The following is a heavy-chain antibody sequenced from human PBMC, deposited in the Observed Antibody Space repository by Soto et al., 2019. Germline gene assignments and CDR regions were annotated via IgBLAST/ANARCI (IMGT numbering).Heavy chain of an antibody. D-gene: IGHD4-4*01. CDR3: ARAKSNNYYYYGMDV. Sequence: GGSLGLSCAASGFTFSSYDMHWVRQATGKGLEWVSAIGTAGDTYYPGSVKGRFTISRENAKNSLYLQMNSLRAEDTAVYYCARAKSNNYYYYGMDVWGQGTTVTVSS. V-gene: IGHV3-13*01. CDR1: GFTFSSYD. J-gene: IGHJ6*02. CDR2: IGTAGDT.